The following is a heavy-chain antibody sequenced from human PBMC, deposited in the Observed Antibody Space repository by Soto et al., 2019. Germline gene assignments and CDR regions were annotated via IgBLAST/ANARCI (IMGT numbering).Heavy chain of an antibody. Sequence: GGSLRLSCAASGFTFSSYVMSWVRQAPGKGLEWVSGISGSGSITYYVDSVKGRFTISRDNSKNTLFLQMNSLKAEDTAVYYCAKDRVTNDAFYIWGQGTMVTVSS. CDR2: ISGSGSIT. CDR3: AKDRVTNDAFYI. CDR1: GFTFSSYV. J-gene: IGHJ3*02. D-gene: IGHD4-17*01. V-gene: IGHV3-23*01.